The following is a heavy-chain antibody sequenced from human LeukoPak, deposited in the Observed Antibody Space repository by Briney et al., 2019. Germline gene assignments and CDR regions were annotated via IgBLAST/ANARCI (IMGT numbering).Heavy chain of an antibody. CDR3: ARVRFLEWLPNYYFDY. CDR2: IIPIFGTA. V-gene: IGHV1-69*05. D-gene: IGHD3-3*01. CDR1: GGTFSSYA. J-gene: IGHJ4*02. Sequence: SVKVSCKASGGTFSSYAISWVRQAPGQGLEWMGGIIPIFGTANYAQKFQGRVTITTDESTSTAYMELSSLRSEDTAVYYCARVRFLEWLPNYYFDYWGQGTLVTVSS.